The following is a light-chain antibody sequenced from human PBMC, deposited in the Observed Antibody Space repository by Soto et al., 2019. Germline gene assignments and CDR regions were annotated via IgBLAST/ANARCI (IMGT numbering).Light chain of an antibody. CDR3: TSYTGDDFTFV. J-gene: IGLJ1*01. V-gene: IGLV2-8*01. CDR1: SSDIGTYDY. Sequence: QSVLTQPPSASGSLGQSVTMSWTGTSSDIGTYDYVSWYQQHPGRAPKLIIFEVSKRPSGVPDRFSGSKSGNTASLIVSGLQPDDEAEYHCTSYTGDDFTFVFGTGTKVTVL. CDR2: EVS.